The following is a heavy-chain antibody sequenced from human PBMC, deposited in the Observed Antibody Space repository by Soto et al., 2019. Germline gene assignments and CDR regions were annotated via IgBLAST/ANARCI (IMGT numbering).Heavy chain of an antibody. Sequence: SETLSLTCTVSGGSISSGAYYWRWIRQHPGKGLEWIGYIYYSGNTYYNPSLKSRLTISVDTSKKQFSLELSSVTAADTAVYYCARAETTSDAFDIRGQGTMVTVSS. CDR1: GGSISSGAYY. J-gene: IGHJ3*02. V-gene: IGHV4-31*03. CDR3: ARAETTSDAFDI. CDR2: IYYSGNT. D-gene: IGHD4-17*01.